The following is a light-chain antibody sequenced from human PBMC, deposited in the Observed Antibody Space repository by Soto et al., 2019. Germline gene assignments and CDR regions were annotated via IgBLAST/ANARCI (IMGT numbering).Light chain of an antibody. J-gene: IGLJ1*01. CDR3: CSLTTSHTYV. CDR1: SSDIGHYDY. Sequence: QSALTQPASVSRSPGQSITISCTGTSSDIGHYDYVSWYQQHPGKAPKLMIYHVTYRPSGVSNRYSGSKSGNSASLTIPGLQADDEADYYCCSLTTSHTYVFGSGTKVTVL. CDR2: HVT. V-gene: IGLV2-14*03.